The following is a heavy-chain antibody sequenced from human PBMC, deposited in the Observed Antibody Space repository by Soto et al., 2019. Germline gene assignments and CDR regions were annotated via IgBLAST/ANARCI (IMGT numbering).Heavy chain of an antibody. J-gene: IGHJ2*01. CDR1: GFTFSSYA. CDR3: ARERQSLVMRSSGYYAGWYFDL. D-gene: IGHD3-22*01. Sequence: QVQLVESGGGVVQPGRSLRLSCAASGFTFSSYAMHWVRQAPGKGLEWVAVISYDGSNKYYADSVKGRFTISRDNSKNXXYXQXXSLRAEDTAVYYCARERQSLVMRSSGYYAGWYFDLWGRGTLVTVSS. CDR2: ISYDGSNK. V-gene: IGHV3-30-3*01.